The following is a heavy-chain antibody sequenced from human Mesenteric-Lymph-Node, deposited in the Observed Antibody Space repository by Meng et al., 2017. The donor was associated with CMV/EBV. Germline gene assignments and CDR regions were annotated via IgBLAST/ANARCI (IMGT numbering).Heavy chain of an antibody. V-gene: IGHV3-7*01. CDR3: GREVPGGAVALDY. D-gene: IGHD6-19*01. CDR2: MNQDGTKK. CDR1: EFSFRNYW. J-gene: IGHJ4*02. Sequence: GESLKISCAGSEFSFRNYWMSWVRQAPGKGLEWVANMNQDGTKKYYVESVKGRFTISRDNTKNSLYLEMNSLRAEDTAVYYCGREVPGGAVALDYWGQGALVTVSS.